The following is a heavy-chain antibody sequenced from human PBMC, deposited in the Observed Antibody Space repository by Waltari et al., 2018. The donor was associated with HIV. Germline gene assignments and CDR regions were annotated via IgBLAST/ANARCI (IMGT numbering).Heavy chain of an antibody. CDR3: ARETSGPTWRLFDS. D-gene: IGHD1-26*01. CDR2: INASGGT. CDR1: GGSVTNYY. J-gene: IGHJ4*02. Sequence: QVQLQESGPGLVKPSETLSLPCICSGGSVTNYYWTWIRQPAGKGLEWLGRINASGGTNYNPSLKSRVTMSVDTSKNQFSLKLTSVTAADTAVYFCARETSGPTWRLFDSWGQGTLVTVSS. V-gene: IGHV4-4*07.